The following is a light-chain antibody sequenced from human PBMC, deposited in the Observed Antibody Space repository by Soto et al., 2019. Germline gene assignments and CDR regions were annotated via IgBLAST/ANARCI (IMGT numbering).Light chain of an antibody. CDR2: NNN. CDR3: AVWDDSLSGMV. J-gene: IGLJ2*01. V-gene: IGLV1-44*01. CDR1: SSNIETNT. Sequence: QSVLTQPPSASGTPGQRVTISCSGSSSNIETNTVDWYQHLPGTDPKVLIFNNNQRPSGVPDRFSGSKSGTSASLAISGLQSEDEADYYCAVWDDSLSGMVFGGGTKLTVL.